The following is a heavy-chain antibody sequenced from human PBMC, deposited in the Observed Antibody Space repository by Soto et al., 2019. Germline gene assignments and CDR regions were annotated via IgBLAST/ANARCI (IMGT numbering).Heavy chain of an antibody. CDR1: GYTFTSYG. D-gene: IGHD3-10*01. V-gene: IGHV1-18*04. CDR3: ARDIRLLWFGELIGNYYYGMDV. CDR2: NSAYNGNT. Sequence: GASVKVSCKASGYTFTSYGISWVRQAPGQGLEWMGWNSAYNGNTNYAQKLQGRVTMTTDTSTSTAYMELRSLRSDDTAVYYCARDIRLLWFGELIGNYYYGMDVWRQGTTVTVSS. J-gene: IGHJ6*02.